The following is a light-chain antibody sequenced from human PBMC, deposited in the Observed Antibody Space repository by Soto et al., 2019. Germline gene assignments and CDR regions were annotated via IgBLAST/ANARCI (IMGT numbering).Light chain of an antibody. J-gene: IGKJ1*01. CDR1: QTISNNY. CDR3: QQYDNWPWT. CDR2: GAS. Sequence: IVLTQSPGPLSLSPGDSSPIACRGSQTISNNYLAWYQQKPGQAPRLLIYGASSRATDIPDRCSGSGSGTYCTLTISRLEPEDFAVYFCQQYDNWPWTFGQGTKVDIK. V-gene: IGKV3-20*01.